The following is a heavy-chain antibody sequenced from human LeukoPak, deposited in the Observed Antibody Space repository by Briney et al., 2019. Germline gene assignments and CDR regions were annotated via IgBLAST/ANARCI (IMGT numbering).Heavy chain of an antibody. J-gene: IGHJ4*02. V-gene: IGHV4-30-4*01. D-gene: IGHD1-1*01. CDR2: IYYSGST. Sequence: PSQTLSLTCTVSGGSISSGDYYWSWIRQPPGKGLGWIGYIYYSGSTYYNPSLKSRVTISVDTSKNQFSLKLSSVTAADTAVYYCARGSRYEPFDYWGQGTLVTVSS. CDR1: GGSISSGDYY. CDR3: ARGSRYEPFDY.